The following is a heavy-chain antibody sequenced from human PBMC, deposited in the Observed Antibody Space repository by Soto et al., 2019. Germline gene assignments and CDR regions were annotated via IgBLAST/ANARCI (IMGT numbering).Heavy chain of an antibody. Sequence: GQLLESGGGLVQPGGSLRVSCAASGFTFSSYGMHWVRQAPGKGLEWVAVIWYDGSNKYYADSVKGRFTISRDNSKNTLYLQMNSLRAEDTAVYYCARDLGIAVAGTRPGAFDIWGQGTMVTVSS. CDR1: GFTFSSYG. CDR3: ARDLGIAVAGTRPGAFDI. CDR2: IWYDGSNK. V-gene: IGHV3-33*01. D-gene: IGHD6-19*01. J-gene: IGHJ3*02.